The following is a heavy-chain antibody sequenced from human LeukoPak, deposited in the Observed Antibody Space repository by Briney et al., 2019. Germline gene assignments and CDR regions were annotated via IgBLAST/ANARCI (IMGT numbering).Heavy chain of an antibody. V-gene: IGHV3-30-3*01. CDR3: ARGPYGSGSPLLIDY. CDR2: ISYDGSNK. D-gene: IGHD3-10*01. J-gene: IGHJ4*02. Sequence: PGGSLRLSCAASGFTFSSYAMHWVRQAPGKGLEWVAVISYDGSNKYYADSVKGRFTISRDNSKNTLYLQMNRLRAEDTAVYYCARGPYGSGSPLLIDYWGQGTLVTVSS. CDR1: GFTFSSYA.